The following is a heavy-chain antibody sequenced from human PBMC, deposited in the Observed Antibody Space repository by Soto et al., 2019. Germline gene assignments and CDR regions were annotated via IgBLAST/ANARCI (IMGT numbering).Heavy chain of an antibody. D-gene: IGHD2-15*01. CDR2: IIPILGIA. J-gene: IGHJ3*02. V-gene: IGHV1-69*02. CDR3: ARGNCSGGSCRGNDAFDI. CDR1: GGTFSSYT. Sequence: QVQLVQSGAEVKKPGSSVKVSCKASGGTFSSYTISWVRQAPGQGLEWMGRIIPILGIANYAQKFQGRVTNTADKSTSTAYMELSRLRSEDTAVYYCARGNCSGGSCRGNDAFDIWGQGTMVTVSS.